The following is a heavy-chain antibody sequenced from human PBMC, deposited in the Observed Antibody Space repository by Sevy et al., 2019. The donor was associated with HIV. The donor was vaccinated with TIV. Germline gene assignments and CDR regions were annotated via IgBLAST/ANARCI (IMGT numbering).Heavy chain of an antibody. Sequence: SETLSLTCTVSGGSISSYYWSWIRQPPGKGLEWIGYIYYSGSTNYSPSLKSRVTISVDTSKNQFSLKLSSVTAADTAVYYCARVPLGRYDFWSGSIPYGMDVWGQGTTVTVSS. CDR1: GGSISSYY. CDR3: ARVPLGRYDFWSGSIPYGMDV. CDR2: IYYSGST. J-gene: IGHJ6*02. D-gene: IGHD3-3*01. V-gene: IGHV4-59*12.